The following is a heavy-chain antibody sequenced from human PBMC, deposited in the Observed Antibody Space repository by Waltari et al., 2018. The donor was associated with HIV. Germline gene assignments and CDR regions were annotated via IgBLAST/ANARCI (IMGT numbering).Heavy chain of an antibody. CDR1: GGSITNYY. D-gene: IGHD5-18*01. J-gene: IGHJ6*02. Sequence: VHLQESGPGLVKPSETLSLTCTVSGGSITNYYWSWFRQPPGKGLEWVGYIHSSGRTNYNPSLKSRVTMSVATSKNQFSLNLSSVTTADTAVYYCARGGNGYAYGDYYYFGMDVWGQGTTVTVSS. CDR2: IHSSGRT. CDR3: ARGGNGYAYGDYYYFGMDV. V-gene: IGHV4-59*13.